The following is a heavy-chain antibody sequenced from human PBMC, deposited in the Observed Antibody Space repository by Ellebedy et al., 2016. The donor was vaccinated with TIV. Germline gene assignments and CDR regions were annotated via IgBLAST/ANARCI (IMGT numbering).Heavy chain of an antibody. Sequence: GESLKISXAASGFTFSNAWMSWVRQAPGKGLEWVGRIKSKTDGGTTDYTAPVKGRFTISRDDTKNTLYLQMNSLKTEDTAVFYCTVGDYLFDYWGQGTLVTVSS. J-gene: IGHJ4*02. D-gene: IGHD4-17*01. CDR3: TVGDYLFDY. CDR1: GFTFSNAW. V-gene: IGHV3-15*01. CDR2: IKSKTDGGTT.